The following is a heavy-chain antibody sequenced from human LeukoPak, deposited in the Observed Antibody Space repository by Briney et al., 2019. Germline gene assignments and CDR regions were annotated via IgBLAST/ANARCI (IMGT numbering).Heavy chain of an antibody. J-gene: IGHJ1*01. D-gene: IGHD2-2*01. CDR1: GFTFSSYA. CDR2: ISYDGSNK. CDR3: ATYSSSNGREFQY. Sequence: GGSLRLSCAASGFTFSSYATHWVRQAPGKGLEWVAVISYDGSNKYYADSVKGRFTISRDNSKNTLYLQMNSLRAEDTAVYYCATYSSSNGREFQYWGQGTLVTVSS. V-gene: IGHV3-30-3*01.